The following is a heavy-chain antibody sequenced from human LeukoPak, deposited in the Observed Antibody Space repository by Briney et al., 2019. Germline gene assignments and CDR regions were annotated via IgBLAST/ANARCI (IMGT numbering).Heavy chain of an antibody. V-gene: IGHV3-66*02. CDR1: GFTVSSNY. CDR3: ARRPYSSAFDI. D-gene: IGHD5-18*01. Sequence: QPGGSLRLSCAASGFTVSSNYMSWVRQAPGKGLECVSVIYSGGSTYYADSVKGRFTISRDNSKNTLYLQMNSLRAEDTAVYYCARRPYSSAFDIWGQGTMVTVSS. CDR2: IYSGGST. J-gene: IGHJ3*02.